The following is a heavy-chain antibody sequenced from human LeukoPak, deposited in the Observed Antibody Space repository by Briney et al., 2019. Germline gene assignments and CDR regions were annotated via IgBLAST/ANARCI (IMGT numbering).Heavy chain of an antibody. J-gene: IGHJ4*02. CDR2: IYYSGST. D-gene: IGHD3-22*01. Sequence: SETLSLTCTVSGGSISSGDYYWSWIRQPPGKGLEWIGYIYYSGSTYYNPSLKSRVTISVDTSKNQFSLKLSSVTAADTAVYYCARDRYYDSSGYYSDRDYRGQGTLVTVSS. V-gene: IGHV4-30-4*01. CDR3: ARDRYYDSSGYYSDRDY. CDR1: GGSISSGDYY.